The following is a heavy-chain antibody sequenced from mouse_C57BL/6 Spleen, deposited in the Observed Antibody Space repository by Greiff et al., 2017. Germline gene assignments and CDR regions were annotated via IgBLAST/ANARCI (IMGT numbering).Heavy chain of an antibody. Sequence: QVHVKQPGAELVMPGASVKLSCKASGYTFTSYWMHWVKQRPGQGLEWIGEIDPSDSYTNYNQQFKGKSTLTVDKSSSTAYMQLSSLTSEDSAVYYCARGTTFDYWGQVTTLTVSA. CDR1: GYTFTSYW. J-gene: IGHJ2*01. V-gene: IGHV1-69*01. D-gene: IGHD2-14*01. CDR2: IDPSDSYT. CDR3: ARGTTFDY.